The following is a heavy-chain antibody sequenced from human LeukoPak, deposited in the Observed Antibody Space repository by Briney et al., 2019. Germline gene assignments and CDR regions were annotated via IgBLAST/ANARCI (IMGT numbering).Heavy chain of an antibody. J-gene: IGHJ4*02. CDR3: AKSHITRYPLQYYFDL. V-gene: IGHV3-23*01. CDR1: GFTFSSYT. D-gene: IGHD2-21*01. CDR2: ISVTGDIT. Sequence: GGSLRLSCAASGFTFSSYTMSWLRQTPQKGLEWVSGISVTGDITYYADSVKGRFTIARDNSRTTLYLQLNSLRADDAPVYYCAKSHITRYPLQYYFDLWGQGAQVIVSS.